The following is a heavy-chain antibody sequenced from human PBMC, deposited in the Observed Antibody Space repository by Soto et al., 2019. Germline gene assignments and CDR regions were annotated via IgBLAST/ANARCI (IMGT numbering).Heavy chain of an antibody. Sequence: LILTSPVSVQPITIDVYAWNWIRQPPGTGLEWIGYIYHSGSTYYNPSLKSLVTISVDRSKNQFSLKLSSVTAADTAVYYCARVLFGSNCWFDPWGQG. D-gene: IGHD3-16*01. CDR1: VQPITIDVYA. J-gene: IGHJ5*02. CDR3: ARVLFGSNCWFDP. V-gene: IGHV4-30-2*01. CDR2: IYHSGST.